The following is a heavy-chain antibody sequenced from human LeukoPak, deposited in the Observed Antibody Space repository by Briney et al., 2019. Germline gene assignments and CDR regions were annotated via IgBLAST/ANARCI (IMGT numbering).Heavy chain of an antibody. J-gene: IGHJ4*02. V-gene: IGHV3-53*04. D-gene: IGHD3-22*01. CDR2: IYSGGST. Sequence: GGSLRLSCAASGFTVSSNYMSWVRQTPGKGLEWVSVIYSGGSTYYADSVKGRFTISRHNSENTLYLQMNSLRAEDTAVYYCARAFVSDSSGYYDYWGQGTLVTVSS. CDR3: ARAFVSDSSGYYDY. CDR1: GFTVSSNY.